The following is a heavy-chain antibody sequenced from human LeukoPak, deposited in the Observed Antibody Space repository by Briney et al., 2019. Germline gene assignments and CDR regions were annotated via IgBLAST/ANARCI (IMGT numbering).Heavy chain of an antibody. D-gene: IGHD1-26*01. CDR1: GFTFSTYW. J-gene: IGHJ4*01. Sequence: PGGSLRLSCAASGFTFSTYWMSWVRQAPGQGLEWVANINQDGSDKYYVDSVKGRSTISRDNAKNSLYLQMNSLRVEDTAVYYCASRIVGTPDYFDYWGHGTLVTVSS. CDR2: INQDGSDK. CDR3: ASRIVGTPDYFDY. V-gene: IGHV3-7*01.